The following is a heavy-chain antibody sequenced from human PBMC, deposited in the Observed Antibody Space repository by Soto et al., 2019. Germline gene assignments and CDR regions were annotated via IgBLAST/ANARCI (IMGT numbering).Heavy chain of an antibody. D-gene: IGHD3-22*01. CDR2: IYPCDSDT. J-gene: IGHJ6*02. CDR1: GYSFTSYW. V-gene: IGHV5-51*01. CDR3: ARRVEYYYDSSGWYV. Sequence: GDSLKFSCKCSGYSFTSYWIGWVRQMPGKGLEWMGIIYPCDSDTRYSPSFQGQVTISADKSISTAYLQWSSLKASDNAMYYCARRVEYYYDSSGWYVWGQGTTITVS.